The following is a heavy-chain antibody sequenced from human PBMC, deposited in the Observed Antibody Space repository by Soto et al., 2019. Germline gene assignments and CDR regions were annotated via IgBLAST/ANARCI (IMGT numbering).Heavy chain of an antibody. CDR1: GFTFSSYG. CDR2: IYYDGSNK. Sequence: QVQLVESGGGVVQPGRSLRLSCAASGFTFSSYGMHWVRQAPGKGLEWVAVIYYDGSNKYYADSVKGRFIISRDNSQNTVFLQMNSLSAEDTAVYYCTKDYSSTWYGFDYWGQGTLVTVSS. D-gene: IGHD6-13*01. V-gene: IGHV3-33*06. CDR3: TKDYSSTWYGFDY. J-gene: IGHJ4*02.